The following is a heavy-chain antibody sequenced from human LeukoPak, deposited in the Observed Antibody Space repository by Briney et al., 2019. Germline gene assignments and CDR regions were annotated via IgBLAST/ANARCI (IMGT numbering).Heavy chain of an antibody. J-gene: IGHJ6*03. CDR1: GFTFSSYG. CDR2: IRYDGSNK. V-gene: IGHV3-30*02. D-gene: IGHD3-10*01. Sequence: PGGSLRLSCAASGFTFSSYGMHWVRQAPGKGLEWVAFIRYDGSNKYYADSVKGRFTISRDNSKNTLYLQMNSLRAEDTAVYYCAKVGTYGSGSYFYYYYYMDVWGKGTTVTVSS. CDR3: AKVGTYGSGSYFYYYYYMDV.